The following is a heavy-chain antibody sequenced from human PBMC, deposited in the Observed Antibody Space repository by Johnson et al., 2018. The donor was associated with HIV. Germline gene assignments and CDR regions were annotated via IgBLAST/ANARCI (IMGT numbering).Heavy chain of an antibody. J-gene: IGHJ3*01. CDR2: ISYDGSNK. V-gene: IGHV3-30*18. CDR3: AKEYSSSSRDLAN. Sequence: QVQLLESGGGLVQPGRSLRLSCAASGFTFSSYGMHWVRQAPGKGLEWVAVISYDGSNKYYADSVKGRFTISRDNSKNTLYLQMNSLRAEDTAVYYCAKEYSSSSRDLANWGQGTMVTVSS. D-gene: IGHD6-6*01. CDR1: GFTFSSYG.